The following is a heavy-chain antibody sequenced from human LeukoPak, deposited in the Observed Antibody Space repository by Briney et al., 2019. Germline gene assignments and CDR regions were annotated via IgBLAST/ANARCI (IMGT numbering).Heavy chain of an antibody. J-gene: IGHJ3*02. D-gene: IGHD3-10*01. CDR3: AKDPHLWPDAFDI. Sequence: GGSLRLSCAASGFTFSSYAMSWVRQAPGKGLEWVSAISGSGGSTYYADSVKGRFTISGDNSKNTLYLQMSSLRAEDTAVYYCAKDPHLWPDAFDIWGQGTMVTVSS. CDR1: GFTFSSYA. V-gene: IGHV3-23*01. CDR2: ISGSGGST.